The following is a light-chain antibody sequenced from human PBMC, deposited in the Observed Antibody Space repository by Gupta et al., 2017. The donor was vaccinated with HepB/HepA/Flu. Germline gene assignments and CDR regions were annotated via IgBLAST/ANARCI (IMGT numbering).Light chain of an antibody. CDR3: QQYDDWPRIT. J-gene: IGKJ3*01. Sequence: YAQRPGQAPRLLIYDASSRAADVPSRFTGAGFGTDFTLTITSLQSEDGGIYHCQQYDDWPRITFGPGTRVDI. V-gene: IGKV3-15*01. CDR2: DAS.